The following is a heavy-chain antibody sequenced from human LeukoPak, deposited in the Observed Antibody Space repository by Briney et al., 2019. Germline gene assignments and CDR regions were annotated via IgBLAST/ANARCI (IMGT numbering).Heavy chain of an antibody. D-gene: IGHD2-8*01. J-gene: IGHJ4*02. CDR1: GYSFSDYG. CDR2: ISGNNGNG. V-gene: IGHV1-18*01. CDR3: ARDRSLLTYCTNGVCPFGY. Sequence: ASVKVSCKSSGYSFSDYGTAWVRQARGQGLEWIGWISGNNGNGNKAQKFQGRVTMTINRSSTSAVMELKRLSADDTAVYYCARDRSLLTYCTNGVCPFGYWGQGTLVTVSS.